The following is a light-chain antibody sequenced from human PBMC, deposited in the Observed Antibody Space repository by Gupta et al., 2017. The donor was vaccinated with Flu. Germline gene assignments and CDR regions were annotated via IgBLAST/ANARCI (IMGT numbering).Light chain of an antibody. V-gene: IGLV2-23*01. CDR3: SSYAGTSIFVV. J-gene: IGLJ3*02. CDR2: EGS. CDR1: SSDVGSYNL. Sequence: QSALTQPASVSGSPGQSITISCTGPSSDVGSYNLVSWYQHHPGKAPKLMIYEGSKRPSGVSNRFSGSKSGNTASLTISGLQAEDEADYYCSSYAGTSIFVVFGGGTKLTVL.